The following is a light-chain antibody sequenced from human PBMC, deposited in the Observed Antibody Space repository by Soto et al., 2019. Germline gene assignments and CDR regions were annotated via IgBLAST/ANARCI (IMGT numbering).Light chain of an antibody. CDR1: QTVAFNY. J-gene: IGKJ3*01. Sequence: ETVWTQSPGTLSLSPGEGATLACRASQTVAFNYLAWYQQKPGQPPRLLIEGASNRAAGVPDSFSGSGSGTDFTLTISRLEAEDSAMYYCQQYGASPITFGPGTRVDI. CDR3: QQYGASPIT. CDR2: GAS. V-gene: IGKV3-20*01.